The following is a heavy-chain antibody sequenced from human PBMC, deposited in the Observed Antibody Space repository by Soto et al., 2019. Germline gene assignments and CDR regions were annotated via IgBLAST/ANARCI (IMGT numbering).Heavy chain of an antibody. CDR3: ARDHRAAMEFSYYDYYYGMDV. CDR1: GGSITSGGYY. V-gene: IGHV4-31*03. D-gene: IGHD5-18*01. CDR2: IYYRGST. Sequence: PSETLSLTCSVSGGSITSGGYYWSRLLPHTGQGLELIGYIYYRGSTCYNPSLKSRVTISVDTSKNQFSLKLSSVTAADTAVYYCARDHRAAMEFSYYDYYYGMDVWVQGSTVT. J-gene: IGHJ6*02.